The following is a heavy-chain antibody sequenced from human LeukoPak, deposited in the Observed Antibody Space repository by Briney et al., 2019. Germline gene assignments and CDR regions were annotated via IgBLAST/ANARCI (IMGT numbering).Heavy chain of an antibody. Sequence: GGSLRLSCAASGFTFSSYAMHWVRQAPGKGLEWVAVISYDGSNKYYADSVKGRFTISRDNSKNTLYLQMNSLRAEDTAVYYCAKAGVDGDFDYWGQGTLVTVSS. CDR3: AKAGVDGDFDY. V-gene: IGHV3-30-3*01. D-gene: IGHD5-24*01. CDR1: GFTFSSYA. CDR2: ISYDGSNK. J-gene: IGHJ4*02.